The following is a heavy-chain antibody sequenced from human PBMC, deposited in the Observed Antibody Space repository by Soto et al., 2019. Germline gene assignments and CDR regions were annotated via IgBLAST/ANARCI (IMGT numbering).Heavy chain of an antibody. CDR1: GFTFSSYD. J-gene: IGHJ4*02. V-gene: IGHV3-33*01. CDR3: ARDPPTYYCGGDCPRFDY. CDR2: TYYDGSNK. D-gene: IGHD2-21*01. Sequence: QVQLVESGGGVVQPGRSLRLSCAASGFTFSSYDMHWVRQAPGKGLEWVAVTYYDGSNKYYADSVKGRFTISRDNSKNTLYLQMNSLRAEDTAVYYCARDPPTYYCGGDCPRFDYWGQGTLVTVSS.